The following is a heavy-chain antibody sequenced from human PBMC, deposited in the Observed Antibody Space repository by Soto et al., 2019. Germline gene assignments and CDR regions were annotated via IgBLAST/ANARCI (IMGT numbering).Heavy chain of an antibody. V-gene: IGHV1-2*02. CDR2: INPNSGGT. Sequence: ASVKVSCKASGYTFTGYYMHWVRQAPGQRLEWMGWINPNSGGTNYAQKFQGRVTMTRDTSISTAYMELSRLRSDDTAVYYCARLTSGWYGLPNYYFDYWGQGTLVTVSS. CDR1: GYTFTGYY. D-gene: IGHD6-19*01. CDR3: ARLTSGWYGLPNYYFDY. J-gene: IGHJ4*02.